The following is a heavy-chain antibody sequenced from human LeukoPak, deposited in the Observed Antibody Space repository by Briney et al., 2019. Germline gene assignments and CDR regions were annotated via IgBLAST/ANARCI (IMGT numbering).Heavy chain of an antibody. Sequence: PGGSLRLSCAASGFTFDDYGMSWVRQAPGKGLEWVSGINWNGGSTGYADSVKGRFTISRDNAKNSLYLQKNSLRAEDTALYYCGRDLRDSSGYWGGGDYWGQGTLVTVSS. D-gene: IGHD3-22*01. CDR1: GFTFDDYG. CDR3: GRDLRDSSGYWGGGDY. J-gene: IGHJ4*02. CDR2: INWNGGST. V-gene: IGHV3-20*04.